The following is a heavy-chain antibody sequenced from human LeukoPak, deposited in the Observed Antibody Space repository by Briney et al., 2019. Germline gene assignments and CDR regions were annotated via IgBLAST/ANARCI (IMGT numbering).Heavy chain of an antibody. V-gene: IGHV3-48*04. CDR1: GFTFSSYG. J-gene: IGHJ3*02. D-gene: IGHD4-17*01. CDR2: ISSSGSTI. Sequence: GGSLRLSCAASGFTFSSYGMHWVRQAPGKGLEWVSYISSSGSTIYYADSVKGRFTISRDNAKNSLYLQMNSLRAEDTAVYYCASTMTTALDAFDIWGQGTMVTVSS. CDR3: ASTMTTALDAFDI.